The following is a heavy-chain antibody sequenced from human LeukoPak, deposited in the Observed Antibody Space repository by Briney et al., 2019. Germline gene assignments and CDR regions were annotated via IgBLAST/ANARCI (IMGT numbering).Heavy chain of an antibody. CDR2: IYTSGST. CDR3: ARDRRWELRDAFDI. Sequence: PSETLSLTCTVSGGSISSYYWSWIRQPAGEGLEWIGRIYTSGSTNYNPSLKSRVTMSVDTSKNQFSLKLSSVTAADTAVYYCARDRRWELRDAFDIWGQGTTVTVSS. J-gene: IGHJ3*02. V-gene: IGHV4-4*07. CDR1: GGSISSYY. D-gene: IGHD1-26*01.